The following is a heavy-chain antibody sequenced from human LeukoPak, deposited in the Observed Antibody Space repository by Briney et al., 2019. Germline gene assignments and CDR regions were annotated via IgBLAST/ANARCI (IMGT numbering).Heavy chain of an antibody. Sequence: PGGSLRLSCAASGFTFSSYGMHWVRQAPGKGLEWVAVISHDGSNKYYADSVKGRFTISRDNSKNTLYLQMNSPRTEDTAVYYCARDGVPWNIGDYDAFDIWGQGTMVTVSS. V-gene: IGHV3-30*03. CDR1: GFTFSSYG. CDR3: ARDGVPWNIGDYDAFDI. D-gene: IGHD4-17*01. CDR2: ISHDGSNK. J-gene: IGHJ3*02.